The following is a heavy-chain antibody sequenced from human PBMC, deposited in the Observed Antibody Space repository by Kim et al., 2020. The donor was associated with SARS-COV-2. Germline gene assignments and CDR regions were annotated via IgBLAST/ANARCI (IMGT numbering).Heavy chain of an antibody. V-gene: IGHV7-4-1*02. J-gene: IGHJ4*02. D-gene: IGHD2-8*01. Sequence: GFTGRFVFSLDTSVSTAYLQVSSLKAEDTAVYYCARDFGTNGRLGYFDYWGQGTLVTVSS. CDR3: ARDFGTNGRLGYFDY.